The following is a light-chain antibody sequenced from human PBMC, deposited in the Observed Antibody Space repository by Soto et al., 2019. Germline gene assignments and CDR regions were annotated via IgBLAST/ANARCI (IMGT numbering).Light chain of an antibody. J-gene: IGLJ3*02. Sequence: QSALTQPASVSGSPGQSLIISCTGTSSDVGGYNFVSWYQQFPGKAPKLIIYDVSKRPSGVPDRFSGSKSGNTASLTISGLQAEDEADYYCCSYAGSYTLWVFGGGTKLTVL. CDR3: CSYAGSYTLWV. CDR2: DVS. V-gene: IGLV2-11*01. CDR1: SSDVGGYNF.